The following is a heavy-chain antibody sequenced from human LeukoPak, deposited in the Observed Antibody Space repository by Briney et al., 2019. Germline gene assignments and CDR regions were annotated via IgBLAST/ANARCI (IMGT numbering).Heavy chain of an antibody. V-gene: IGHV3-53*01. CDR1: GLTVSSNY. D-gene: IGHD3-22*01. Sequence: GGSLRLSCAASGLTVSSNYMSWVRQAPGKGLEWVSVIYSGGSTYYADSVKGRFTISRDNSKNTLYLQMNSLRAEDTAVYYCARDYYDSSGYVVHDAFDIWGQGTMVTVSS. J-gene: IGHJ3*02. CDR2: IYSGGST. CDR3: ARDYYDSSGYVVHDAFDI.